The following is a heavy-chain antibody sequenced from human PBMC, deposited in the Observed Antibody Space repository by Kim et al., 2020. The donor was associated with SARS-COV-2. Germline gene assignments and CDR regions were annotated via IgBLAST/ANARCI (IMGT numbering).Heavy chain of an antibody. CDR3: ARSPIVGVVTLNWFDP. Sequence: PKSRVTIPVDTSKNQFPLKLSSVSAADTAVYYCARSPIVGVVTLNWFDPWGQGTLVTVSS. D-gene: IGHD3-3*01. V-gene: IGHV4-31*02. J-gene: IGHJ5*02.